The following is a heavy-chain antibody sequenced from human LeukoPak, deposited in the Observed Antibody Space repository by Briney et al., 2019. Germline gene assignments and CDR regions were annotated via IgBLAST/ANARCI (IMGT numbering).Heavy chain of an antibody. Sequence: GGSLRLSCAASGFTFSSYAMTCVRQAPGKGLEWVSSLTNSGGSTSYADSVKGRFTISRDNSKNTLYLQMNSLRAEDTAVYYCAMLSRGSNPYCFDCWGQGTLVTVSS. V-gene: IGHV3-23*01. D-gene: IGHD2-2*01. CDR3: AMLSRGSNPYCFDC. CDR1: GFTFSSYA. J-gene: IGHJ4*02. CDR2: LTNSGGST.